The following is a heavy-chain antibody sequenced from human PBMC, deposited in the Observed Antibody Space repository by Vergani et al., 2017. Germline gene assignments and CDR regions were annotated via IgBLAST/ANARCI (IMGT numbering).Heavy chain of an antibody. CDR3: ARGGLVGATMDPFDY. CDR2: INHSGST. D-gene: IGHD1-26*01. J-gene: IGHJ4*02. V-gene: IGHV4-34*01. CDR1: GGSFSGYY. Sequence: QVQLQQWGAGLLKPSETLSLTCAVYGGSFSGYYWSWIRQPPGKGLEWIGEINHSGSTNYNPSLKSRVTISVDTSKNQFSLKLSSVTAADTAVYYCARGGLVGATMDPFDYGGQGTLVTVSS.